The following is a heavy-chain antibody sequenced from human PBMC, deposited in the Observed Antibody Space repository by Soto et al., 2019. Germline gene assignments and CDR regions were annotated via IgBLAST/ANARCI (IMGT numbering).Heavy chain of an antibody. J-gene: IGHJ5*02. D-gene: IGHD6-13*01. CDR2: IYWDDDK. V-gene: IGHV2-5*02. CDR1: GFSLSTSGVG. Sequence: SGPTLVNPTQTLTLTCTFSGFSLSTSGVGVGWIRQPPGKALEWLALIYWDDDKRYSPSLKSRLTITKDTSKNQVVLTMTNMDPVDTATYYCARHGLIAAAGFFGSWGQGTLVTVSS. CDR3: ARHGLIAAAGFFGS.